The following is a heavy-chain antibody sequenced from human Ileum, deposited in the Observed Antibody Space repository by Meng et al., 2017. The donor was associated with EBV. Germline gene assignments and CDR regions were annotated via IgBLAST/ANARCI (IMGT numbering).Heavy chain of an antibody. CDR1: GFSVSSNY. Sequence: LVESGGGLIQPGGYLRLSCAASGFSVSSNYMSWVRQTPGKGLEWLSIIYSGGSTYYADSVKGRFTISRDNSKNTLYLQMNNLRVDDTAVYYCARGGWIVPVDWGQGTLVTVSS. CDR3: ARGGWIVPVD. CDR2: IYSGGST. V-gene: IGHV3-53*01. D-gene: IGHD2-2*03. J-gene: IGHJ4*02.